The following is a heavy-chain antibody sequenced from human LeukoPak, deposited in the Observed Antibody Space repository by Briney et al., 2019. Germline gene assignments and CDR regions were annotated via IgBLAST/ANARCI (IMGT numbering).Heavy chain of an antibody. J-gene: IGHJ4*02. CDR3: ARHIAAAYYFDY. CDR2: IYSGDSDT. CDR1: GYSFTSYW. Sequence: ESLKISCKGSGYSFTSYWIGWVRQMPGKGLEWMGIIYSGDSDTRYSPSFQGQVTISADKSISTAYLQWSSLKASDTAMYFCARHIAAAYYFDYWGQGTLVTVSS. D-gene: IGHD6-13*01. V-gene: IGHV5-51*01.